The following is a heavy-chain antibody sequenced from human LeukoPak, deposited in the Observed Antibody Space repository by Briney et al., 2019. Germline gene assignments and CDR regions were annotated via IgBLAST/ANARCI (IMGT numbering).Heavy chain of an antibody. CDR1: GGSFSGYY. D-gene: IGHD3-22*01. J-gene: IGHJ4*02. Sequence: PSETLSLTCAVYGGSFSGYYWSWIRQPPGKGLEWIGEINHSGSTNYNPSLKSRVTISVDTSKNQFSLKLSSVTAADTAVYYCVYYDSSGYYQDYWGQGTLVTVSS. CDR3: VYYDSSGYYQDY. V-gene: IGHV4-34*01. CDR2: INHSGST.